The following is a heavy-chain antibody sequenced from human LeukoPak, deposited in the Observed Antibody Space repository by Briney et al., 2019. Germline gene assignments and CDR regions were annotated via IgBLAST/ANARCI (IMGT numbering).Heavy chain of an antibody. CDR2: ISAYNGNT. CDR3: ARESTLYYYMDV. CDR1: GYTFTSYG. D-gene: IGHD2-2*01. J-gene: IGHJ6*03. Sequence: ASVKLSCKASGYTFTSYGISWVRQAPGQGLEWMGWISAYNGNTNYAQKLQGRVTMTTDTSTSTAYMELRSLRSDDTAVYYCARESTLYYYMDVWGKGTTVTVSS. V-gene: IGHV1-18*01.